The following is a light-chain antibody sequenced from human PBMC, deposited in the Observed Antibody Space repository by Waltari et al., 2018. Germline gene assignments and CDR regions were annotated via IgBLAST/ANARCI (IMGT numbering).Light chain of an antibody. CDR2: DVS. V-gene: IGLV2-8*01. CDR3: SSYAGNNHLI. CDR1: SGDIGTFKY. Sequence: QSALTQPPSASGSPGQSLTISCTGSSGDIGTFKYVSWYQQHPGKAPKVIIYDVSKRPPGAPGLFSASKSDNTASLTVSGLQSDDEAIYYCSSYAGNNHLIFGGGTRVTVL. J-gene: IGLJ2*01.